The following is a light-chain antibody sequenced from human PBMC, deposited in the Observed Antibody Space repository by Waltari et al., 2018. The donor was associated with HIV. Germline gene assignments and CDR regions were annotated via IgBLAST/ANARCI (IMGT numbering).Light chain of an antibody. Sequence: QSVVTQPPSVSGTPGQTVPISCSGSTSHIGIQTQNWYQHLPGTAPKRLIYGNYQRPSGVPDRFSASKSGTSASLAISGLQSEDEADYYCASWDASLNGWVFGGGTKLTVL. CDR2: GNY. V-gene: IGLV1-44*01. J-gene: IGLJ3*02. CDR1: TSHIGIQT. CDR3: ASWDASLNGWV.